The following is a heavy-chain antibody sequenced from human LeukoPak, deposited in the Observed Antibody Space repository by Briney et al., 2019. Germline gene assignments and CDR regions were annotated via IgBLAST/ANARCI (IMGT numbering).Heavy chain of an antibody. CDR2: ISSSSSYI. Sequence: XXXYXMNWXRXAPGXGLEWVSSISSSSSYIYYADSVKGRFTISRDNAKNSLYLQMNSLRAEDTAVYYCARTYGSGSYDDYWGQGTLVTVSS. V-gene: IGHV3-21*01. CDR1: XXXYX. J-gene: IGHJ4*02. CDR3: ARTYGSGSYDDY. D-gene: IGHD3-10*01.